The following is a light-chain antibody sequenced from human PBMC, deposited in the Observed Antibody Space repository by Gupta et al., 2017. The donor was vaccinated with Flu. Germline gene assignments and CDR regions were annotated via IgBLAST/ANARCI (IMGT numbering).Light chain of an antibody. J-gene: IGLJ3*02. CDR1: SSNIGNNY. Sequence: QAVLTQPPSASGTPGQRVTISCSGSSSNIGNNYVYWYWQLTGTAPKLLIYRNNNRHSGVPERFSGSKSGTSAAVATTGLRAEDEADFYCAAGDDSRNAWVFGGGTKLTVL. CDR3: AAGDDSRNAWV. V-gene: IGLV1-47*01. CDR2: RNN.